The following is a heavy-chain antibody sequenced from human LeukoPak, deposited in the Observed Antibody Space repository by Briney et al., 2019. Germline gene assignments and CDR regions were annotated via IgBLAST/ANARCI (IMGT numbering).Heavy chain of an antibody. J-gene: IGHJ5*02. CDR1: GGSISSSSYY. CDR3: ARGRDCSGGSCYSRPNWFDP. D-gene: IGHD2-15*01. CDR2: IYYSGST. Sequence: SETLSLTCTVSGGSISSSSYYWGWIRQPPGKGLEWIGSIYYSGSTYYNPSLKSRVTISVDTSKNQFSLKLSSVTAADTAVYYCARGRDCSGGSCYSRPNWFDPWGQGTLVTVSS. V-gene: IGHV4-39*07.